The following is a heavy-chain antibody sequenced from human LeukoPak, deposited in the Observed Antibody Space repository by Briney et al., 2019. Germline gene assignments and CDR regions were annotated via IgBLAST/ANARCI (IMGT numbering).Heavy chain of an antibody. CDR3: ARSSLTGGWFDP. CDR2: IIDTGST. CDR1: GYSISSGYY. J-gene: IGHJ5*02. V-gene: IGHV4-61*05. Sequence: PSETLSLTCTVSGYSISSGYYWGWIRQPPGKGLEWIGYIIDTGSTNYKPSLKTRLTMSVDVSKNQISLKLSSVTAADTAVYYCARSSLTGGWFDPWGQGTLVTVSS. D-gene: IGHD7-27*01.